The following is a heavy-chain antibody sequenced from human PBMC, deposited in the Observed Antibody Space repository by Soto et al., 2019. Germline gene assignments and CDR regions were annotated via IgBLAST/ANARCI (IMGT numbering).Heavy chain of an antibody. CDR1: GFTFNNFG. CDR2: VWNDGSNT. J-gene: IGHJ5*02. D-gene: IGHD6-6*01. Sequence: GGSLRLSCAASGFTFNNFGMHWVRQAPGKGLEWVAVVWNDGSNTDHADSVKGRFTISRDNSKNTLYLQMNSLRAEDTAVYYCARDSPHRIAAVGVLNWFDPWGHGTLVTVSS. V-gene: IGHV3-33*01. CDR3: ARDSPHRIAAVGVLNWFDP.